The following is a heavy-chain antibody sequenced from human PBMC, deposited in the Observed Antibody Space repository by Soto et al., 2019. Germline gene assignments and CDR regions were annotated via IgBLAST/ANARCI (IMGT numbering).Heavy chain of an antibody. CDR1: GGTFSSSA. V-gene: IGHV1-69*12. J-gene: IGHJ6*02. Sequence: QVQLVQSGAEMTEPGSSVKVSCKTSGGTFSSSAISWLRQAPGQGLGWMGGIIPLFRTPDYAQKFQGRVTIAAAESTRTAYMELSSLRSEDTAVYYCARDNDRLQLGGIYYYILDVWGQGTTITVSS. D-gene: IGHD4-4*01. CDR3: ARDNDRLQLGGIYYYILDV. CDR2: IIPLFRTP.